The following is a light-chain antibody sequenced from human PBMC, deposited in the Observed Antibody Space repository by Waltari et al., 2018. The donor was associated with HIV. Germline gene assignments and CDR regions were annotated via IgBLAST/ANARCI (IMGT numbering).Light chain of an antibody. CDR1: TSNIGAGYD. V-gene: IGLV1-40*01. J-gene: IGLJ2*01. Sequence: QSVLTQPPSVSGAPGQRVTISCAGNTSNIGAGYDIHWYQQFPQRAPKLLIYDNSHRPSGVPERFSGSKSGTSASLAITGLQAEDEADYYCQSYDSVLSASVFGGGTKLTVL. CDR2: DNS. CDR3: QSYDSVLSASV.